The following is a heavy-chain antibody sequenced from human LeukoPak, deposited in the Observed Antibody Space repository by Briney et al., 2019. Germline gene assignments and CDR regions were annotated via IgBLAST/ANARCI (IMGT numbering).Heavy chain of an antibody. V-gene: IGHV3-48*01. D-gene: IGHD2-15*01. CDR3: ARDRCSGGSCYSWSTGETQGEY. CDR2: ISSSNSTI. J-gene: IGHJ4*02. CDR1: GFTFRSYS. Sequence: GGSLRLSCAASGFTFRSYSMNWVRQAPGMGLEWVSYISSSNSTIYYADSVKGRFTISRDNAKNSLYLQMNSLRAEDTAGYYCARDRCSGGSCYSWSTGETQGEYWGQGTLVTVSS.